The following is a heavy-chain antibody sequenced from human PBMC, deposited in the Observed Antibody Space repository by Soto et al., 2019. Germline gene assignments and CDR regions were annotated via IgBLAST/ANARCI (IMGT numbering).Heavy chain of an antibody. CDR3: ARVYFKYDY. D-gene: IGHD3-10*01. J-gene: IGHJ4*02. V-gene: IGHV3-7*01. Sequence: WGSLRLSCVTSKFTFSNQWKTWVRQAPGKGLEWVANIKEDGSEKYYVDSVKGRFTISRDNAKNSLYLQMNSLRAEDTAVYYCARVYFKYDYWGQGTLVTVSS. CDR2: IKEDGSEK. CDR1: KFTFSNQW.